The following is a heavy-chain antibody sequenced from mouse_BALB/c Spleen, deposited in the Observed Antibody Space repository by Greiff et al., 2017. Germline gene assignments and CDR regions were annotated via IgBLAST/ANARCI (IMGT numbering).Heavy chain of an antibody. CDR1: GFSLTGYG. D-gene: IGHD1-1*01. CDR2: IWGDGST. CDR3: ARGATVVDSAMDY. J-gene: IGHJ4*01. Sequence: VKVVESGPGLVAPSQSLSITCTVSGFSLTGYGVNWVRQPPGKGLEWLGMIWGDGSTDYNSALKSRLSISKDNSKSQVFLKMNSLQTDDTARYYCARGATVVDSAMDYWGQGTSVTVSS. V-gene: IGHV2-6-7*01.